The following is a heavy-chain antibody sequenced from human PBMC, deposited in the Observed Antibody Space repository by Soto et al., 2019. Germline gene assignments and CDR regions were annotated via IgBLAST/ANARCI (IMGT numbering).Heavy chain of an antibody. J-gene: IGHJ4*02. CDR1: GFTFDDYV. CDR2: ISWNSGSI. CDR3: AKGWAAAYFDQ. D-gene: IGHD6-13*01. V-gene: IGHV3-9*01. Sequence: EVQLVESGGGLVQPGRSLRLSCAASGFTFDDYVMHWVRQAPGKGLEWVSGISWNSGSIGYADSVKGRFTISRDNARNSLYLQMNSLRAEDTALYYCAKGWAAAYFDQWGQGTLVTVSS.